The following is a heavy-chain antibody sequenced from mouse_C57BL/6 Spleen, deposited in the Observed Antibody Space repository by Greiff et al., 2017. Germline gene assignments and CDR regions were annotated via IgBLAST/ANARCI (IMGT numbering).Heavy chain of an antibody. D-gene: IGHD3-2*02. CDR3: ARGTAQATFWYFDV. CDR2: IYPGDGDT. CDR1: GYAFSSYW. V-gene: IGHV1-80*01. J-gene: IGHJ1*03. Sequence: VQLQQSGAELVKPGASVKISCKASGYAFSSYWMNWVKQRPGKGLEWIGQIYPGDGDTNYNGKFKGKATLTADKSSSTAYMQLSSLTTEDSAVYFCARGTAQATFWYFDVWGTGTTVTVSS.